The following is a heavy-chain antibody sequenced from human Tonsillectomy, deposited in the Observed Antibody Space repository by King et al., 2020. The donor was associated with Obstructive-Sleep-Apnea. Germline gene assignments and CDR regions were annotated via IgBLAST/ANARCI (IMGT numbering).Heavy chain of an antibody. CDR2: ISYDGSNK. D-gene: IGHD6-13*01. V-gene: IGHV3-30*18. J-gene: IGHJ6*02. CDR1: GLTFSSYG. Sequence: QLVQSGGGVVQPGRSLRLSCAASGLTFSSYGMHWVRQAPGKGLEWVAVISYDGSNKYYADSVKGRFTISRDNSKNTLYLQMNSLRAEDTAVYYCAKTAAAGTYYYYGMDVWGQGTTVTVSS. CDR3: AKTAAAGTYYYYGMDV.